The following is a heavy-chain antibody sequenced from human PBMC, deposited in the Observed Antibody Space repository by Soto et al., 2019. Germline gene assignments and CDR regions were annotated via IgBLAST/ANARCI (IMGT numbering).Heavy chain of an antibody. J-gene: IGHJ4*02. CDR1: GYTFTSYG. CDR2: ISAYNGNT. D-gene: IGHD3-3*01. Sequence: QVQLVQSGAEVKKPGASVKVSCKASGYTFTSYGISWVRQAPGQGLEWMGWISAYNGNTNYAQKLKGRVTMTTDTSTSTAYMELRSLRSDDTAVYYCARERGVVFDFWSGSPENDYRGQGTLVTVSS. V-gene: IGHV1-18*01. CDR3: ARERGVVFDFWSGSPENDY.